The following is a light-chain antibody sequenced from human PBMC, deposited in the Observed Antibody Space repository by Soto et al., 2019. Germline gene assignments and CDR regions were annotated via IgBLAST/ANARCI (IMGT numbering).Light chain of an antibody. CDR2: GAS. CDR1: QNVATN. J-gene: IGKJ1*01. CDR3: QQYNNWPQT. Sequence: EAVVTQSPATLSVSPGEGATLSCKASQNVATNLAWYQQRPGQAPRLLIYGASKRAIGLPARFSGSGSGTEFTLTITSLQSEDFAVYYCQQYNNWPQTFGQGTKVDIK. V-gene: IGKV3-15*01.